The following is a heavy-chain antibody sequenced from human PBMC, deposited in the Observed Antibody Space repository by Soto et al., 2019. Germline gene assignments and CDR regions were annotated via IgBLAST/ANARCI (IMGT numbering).Heavy chain of an antibody. Sequence: SETLSLTCTVSGGSISSFFWSWIRQPPGKGLEYIGYIYYSGSTTYNPSLESRVTISIDTSKNQFSLKLSSMTAADTAVYYCARSRNFDYAFYWGQGTLVTVSS. CDR3: ARSRNFDYAFY. D-gene: IGHD3-16*01. J-gene: IGHJ4*02. CDR1: GGSISSFF. V-gene: IGHV4-59*01. CDR2: IYYSGST.